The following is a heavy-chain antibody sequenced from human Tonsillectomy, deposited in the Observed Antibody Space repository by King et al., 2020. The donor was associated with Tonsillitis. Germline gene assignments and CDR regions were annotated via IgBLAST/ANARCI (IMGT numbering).Heavy chain of an antibody. Sequence: QLVQSGAEVKKPGSSVKVSCKASGDTFTSYTFSWLRQSPGQGLEWMGRIIPLLGIANYARRFQGRVTLTADKSTSTAYMELSSLRSEDTALYYCARSLGSDYRFYYWGQGTPVTVSS. V-gene: IGHV1-69*09. CDR3: ARSLGSDYRFYY. J-gene: IGHJ4*02. CDR2: IIPLLGIA. D-gene: IGHD2-21*01. CDR1: GDTFTSYT.